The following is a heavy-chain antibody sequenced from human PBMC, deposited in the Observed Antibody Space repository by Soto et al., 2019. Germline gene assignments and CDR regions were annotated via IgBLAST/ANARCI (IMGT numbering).Heavy chain of an antibody. CDR1: GDTVSTNTAA. CDR3: ARDWGYDPDPTYYYGMDV. D-gene: IGHD5-12*01. J-gene: IGHJ6*02. Sequence: LTCAISGDTVSTNTAAWNWIRQSPSRGLEWLGRIYYKSRWYNDYSESLKSRIAIIPDTSRNQFSLQLNSVIPEDTAVYYCARDWGYDPDPTYYYGMDVWGQGTKVTVSS. V-gene: IGHV6-1*01. CDR2: IYYKSRWYN.